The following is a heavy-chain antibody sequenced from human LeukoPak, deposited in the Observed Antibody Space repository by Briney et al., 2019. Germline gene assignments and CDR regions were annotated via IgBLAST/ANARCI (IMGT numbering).Heavy chain of an antibody. CDR2: IYYGGTT. D-gene: IGHD5-24*01. CDR3: ARDGDGHNSFVDY. J-gene: IGHJ4*02. Sequence: RASETLSLTCTVSGGSISSSSFYWGWIRQPPGKGLEWIGSIYYGGTTYYNASLKSRVTISVDTSKNQFSLKLSSVTAADTAVYYCARDGDGHNSFVDYWGQGTLVTVSS. CDR1: GGSISSSSFY. V-gene: IGHV4-39*07.